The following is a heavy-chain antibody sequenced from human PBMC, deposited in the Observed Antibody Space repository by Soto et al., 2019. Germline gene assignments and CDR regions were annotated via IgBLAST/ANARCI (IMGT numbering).Heavy chain of an antibody. J-gene: IGHJ5*02. CDR2: ISAYNGNT. CDR1: SCTVTVYG. V-gene: IGHV1-18*01. D-gene: IGHD1-1*01. Sequence: SGWVSCRGSSCTVTVYGISRVRQANGQGLEWMGWISAYNGNTNYAQKLQGRVTMTTDTSTSTAYMELRSLRSDDTAVYYCARGVIGGFLSLSNWNGVCFAPWGQGTLVTVS. CDR3: ARGVIGGFLSLSNWNGVCFAP.